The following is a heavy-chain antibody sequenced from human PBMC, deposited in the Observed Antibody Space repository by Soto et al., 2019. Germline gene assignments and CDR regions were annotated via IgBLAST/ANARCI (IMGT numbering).Heavy chain of an antibody. CDR2: TYYRSKWYN. Sequence: XQALSLTFVTSGNSVSSNSAACILIRHSQSRGLEWLGRTYYRSKWYNDYAVSVKSRITINPDTSKNQFSLHLDSVIPEDTAVYYCAAVASFRGMDVWGQGTPVTVSS. CDR1: GNSVSSNSAA. D-gene: IGHD6-19*01. V-gene: IGHV6-1*01. J-gene: IGHJ6*02. CDR3: AAVASFRGMDV.